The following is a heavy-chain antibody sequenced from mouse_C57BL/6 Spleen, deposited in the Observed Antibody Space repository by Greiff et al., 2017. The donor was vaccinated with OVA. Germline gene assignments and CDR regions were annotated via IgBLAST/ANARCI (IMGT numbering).Heavy chain of an antibody. V-gene: IGHV1-18*01. Sequence: EVKLQQSGPELVKPGASVKIPCKASGYTFTDYNMDWVKQSHGKSLEWIGDINPNNGGTIYNQKFKGKATLTVDKSSSTAYMELRSLTSEDTAVYYCARLGTTVGIYAMDYWGQGTSVTVSS. CDR1: GYTFTDYN. CDR2: INPNNGGT. CDR3: ARLGTTVGIYAMDY. J-gene: IGHJ4*01. D-gene: IGHD1-1*01.